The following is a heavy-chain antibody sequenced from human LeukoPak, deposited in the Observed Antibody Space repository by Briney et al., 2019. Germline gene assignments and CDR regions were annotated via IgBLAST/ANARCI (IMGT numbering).Heavy chain of an antibody. CDR1: GFTFSTYG. CDR2: ISSGSTI. Sequence: GGSLRLSCAASGFTFSTYGMNWVRQAPGKGLEWLSYISSGSTIYYADSVKGRFTISRDNAKNSLYLQMNSLRDEDTGVYYCARDPGYWGQGTLVTVSS. V-gene: IGHV3-48*02. CDR3: ARDPGY. J-gene: IGHJ4*02.